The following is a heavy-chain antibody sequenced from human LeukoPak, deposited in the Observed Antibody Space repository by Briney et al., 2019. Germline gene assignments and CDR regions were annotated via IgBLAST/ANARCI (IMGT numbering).Heavy chain of an antibody. CDR2: INPNSGGT. V-gene: IGHV1-2*02. CDR1: GYTFTDYY. J-gene: IGHJ4*02. Sequence: ASVKVSCKASGYTFTDYYMHWVRQAPGQGLEWMGWINPNSGGTNYAQKFQGRVTMTRDTSISTAYMELSRLRSDDTAVYYCARDYSSSWYFDYWGQGTLVTVSS. CDR3: ARDYSSSWYFDY. D-gene: IGHD6-13*01.